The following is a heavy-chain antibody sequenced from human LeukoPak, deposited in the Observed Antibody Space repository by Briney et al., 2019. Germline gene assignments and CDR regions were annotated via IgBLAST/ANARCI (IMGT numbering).Heavy chain of an antibody. D-gene: IGHD3-9*01. CDR2: IAGDT. CDR3: ARAPRGGKSRYFAHFDL. Sequence: GGSLRLSCVASGFTFSYYDMHWVRQATGKGLEWVSAIAGDTFYPGSVKGRFTISRENAKNSLYLQMYSLRVEDTAVYYCARAPRGGKSRYFAHFDLWGRGTLVTVSS. V-gene: IGHV3-13*01. J-gene: IGHJ2*01. CDR1: GFTFSYYD.